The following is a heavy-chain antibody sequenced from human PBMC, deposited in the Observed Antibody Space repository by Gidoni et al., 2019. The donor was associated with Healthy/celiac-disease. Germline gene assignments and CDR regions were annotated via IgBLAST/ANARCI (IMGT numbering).Heavy chain of an antibody. CDR1: GFTFSSYA. Sequence: QVQLVESGGGVVKPGRSLGLSCAASGFTFSSYARHWVRQAPGKGLEWVAFISYDGSNKYYADSVKGRFTISRDNSKNTLYLQMNSLRAEDTAVYYCARDSIVVVPAFDYWGQGTLVTVSS. CDR2: ISYDGSNK. J-gene: IGHJ4*02. V-gene: IGHV3-30-3*01. CDR3: ARDSIVVVPAFDY. D-gene: IGHD2-2*01.